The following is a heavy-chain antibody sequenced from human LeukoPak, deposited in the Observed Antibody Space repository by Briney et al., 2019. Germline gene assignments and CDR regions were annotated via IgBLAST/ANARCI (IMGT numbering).Heavy chain of an antibody. V-gene: IGHV3-23*01. J-gene: IGHJ4*02. D-gene: IGHD4-17*01. CDR1: AFAFSNHA. CDR2: ISISGGTT. CDR3: ANEIRPNDY. Sequence: PGGSLRLSCTASAFAFSNHAMSWVRQAPGKGLEWVSSISISGGTTYYTDSVKGRFTISRENSKSTLYLRMNNLRADDTAVYYCANEIRPNDYWGQGTLVTVSS.